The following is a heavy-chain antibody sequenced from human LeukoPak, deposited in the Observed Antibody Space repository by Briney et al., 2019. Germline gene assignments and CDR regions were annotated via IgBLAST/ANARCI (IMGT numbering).Heavy chain of an antibody. D-gene: IGHD6-6*01. CDR1: GFTFSSND. J-gene: IGHJ4*02. Sequence: PGGSLRLSCAASGFTFSSNDIHWVRQGPGKGLEWMSFIKFDGSYKWYADSVKGRFTISRDNAKNSLYLQMNSLRAEDTAVYYCARDGEQLVPFDYWGQGTLVTVSS. CDR3: ARDGEQLVPFDY. CDR2: IKFDGSYK. V-gene: IGHV3-30*02.